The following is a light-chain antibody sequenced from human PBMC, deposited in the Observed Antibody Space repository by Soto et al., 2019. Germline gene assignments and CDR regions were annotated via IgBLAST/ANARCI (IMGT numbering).Light chain of an antibody. CDR2: GAS. CDR1: QSVSSN. CDR3: QQYHNWPLT. J-gene: IGKJ4*01. V-gene: IGKV3D-15*01. Sequence: EIVMTQSPATLSVSPGERATLSCRASQSVSSNLAWYQQKPGQAPRLLIYGASNRAAGIPARFSGSGSGTEFTLTISSLQSEDFAVYYCQQYHNWPLTFGGGTRVEIK.